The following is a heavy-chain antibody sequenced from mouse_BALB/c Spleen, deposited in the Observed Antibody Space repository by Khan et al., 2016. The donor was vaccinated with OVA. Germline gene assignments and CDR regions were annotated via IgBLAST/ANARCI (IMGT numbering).Heavy chain of an antibody. J-gene: IGHJ3*01. Sequence: VQLQESGAELAKPGASVKMSCKASGYTFTSYWMHWVKQRPGQGLEWIGYINPSTGYTEYNQKFKDKATMTADKSSSTAYMQLSSLTSEDSAVYYCARGGYGSLAYWRQGTLVTDSA. V-gene: IGHV1-7*01. CDR1: GYTFTSYW. CDR2: INPSTGYT. D-gene: IGHD2-2*01. CDR3: ARGGYGSLAY.